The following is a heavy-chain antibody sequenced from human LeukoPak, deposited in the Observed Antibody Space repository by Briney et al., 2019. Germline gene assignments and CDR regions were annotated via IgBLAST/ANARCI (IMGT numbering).Heavy chain of an antibody. Sequence: GGSLRLSCAASGFTFSAYSMNWVRQAPGEGLEWVSSIGAAGSHIYYADSMKGRFTISRDNAKSLLFLQMNSLRAEDTGIYYCVRVGSGATRADTLDLWGQGTMVTVSS. V-gene: IGHV3-21*01. D-gene: IGHD6-19*01. J-gene: IGHJ3*01. CDR2: IGAAGSHI. CDR3: VRVGSGATRADTLDL. CDR1: GFTFSAYS.